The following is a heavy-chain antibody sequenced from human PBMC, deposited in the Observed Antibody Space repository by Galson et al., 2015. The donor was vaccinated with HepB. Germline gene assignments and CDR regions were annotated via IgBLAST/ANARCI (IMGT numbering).Heavy chain of an antibody. J-gene: IGHJ4*02. CDR2: IYTSGST. CDR3: ASSDYYDSSGYRFDY. V-gene: IGHV4-4*07. Sequence: ETLSLTCTVSGGSISSYYWSWIRQPAGKGLEWIGRIYTSGSTNYNPSLKSRVTMSVDTSKNQFSLKLSSVTAADTAVYYCASSDYYDSSGYRFDYWGQGTMVTVSS. D-gene: IGHD3-22*01. CDR1: GGSISSYY.